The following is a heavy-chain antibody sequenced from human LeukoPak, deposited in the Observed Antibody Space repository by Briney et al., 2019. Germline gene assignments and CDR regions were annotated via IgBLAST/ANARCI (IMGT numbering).Heavy chain of an antibody. CDR3: ARDHGDSGYDFDY. V-gene: IGHV3-21*01. CDR1: GFTFSSYS. Sequence: GGSLRLSCAASGFTFSSYSMNWVRQAPGKGLEWVSSISSSSSYIYYADSAKGRFTISRDNAKNSLYLQMNSLRAEDTAVYYCARDHGDSGYDFDYWGQGTLVTVSS. D-gene: IGHD5-12*01. CDR2: ISSSSSYI. J-gene: IGHJ4*02.